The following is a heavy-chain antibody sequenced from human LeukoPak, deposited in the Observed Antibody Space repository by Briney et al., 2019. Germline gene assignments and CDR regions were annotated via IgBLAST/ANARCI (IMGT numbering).Heavy chain of an antibody. J-gene: IGHJ5*02. CDR1: GFTFSDYY. V-gene: IGHV3-11*06. CDR3: AIVVVPAAIRPPFDP. D-gene: IGHD2-2*01. CDR2: ISSSSSYT. Sequence: GGSLRLSCAASGFTFSDYYMSWIRQAPGKGLEWVSYISSSSSYTNYADSVKGRFTISRDNAKNSLYLQMNSLRAEDTAVYYCAIVVVPAAIRPPFDPWGQGTLVTVSS.